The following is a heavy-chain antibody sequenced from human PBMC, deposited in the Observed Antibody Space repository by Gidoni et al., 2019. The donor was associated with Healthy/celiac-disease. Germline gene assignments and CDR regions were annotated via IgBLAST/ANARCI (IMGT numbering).Heavy chain of an antibody. Sequence: EVQLVESGGGLVQPGGSLRLSCAASGFNFSSYDMHWVRQATGKGLEWVSAIGTAGDPYYPGSVKGRFTISRENAKNSLYLQMNSLRAGDTAVYYCARGYIGDTYYYYGMDVWGQGTTVTVSS. J-gene: IGHJ6*02. CDR2: IGTAGDP. D-gene: IGHD2-21*01. V-gene: IGHV3-13*05. CDR3: ARGYIGDTYYYYGMDV. CDR1: GFNFSSYD.